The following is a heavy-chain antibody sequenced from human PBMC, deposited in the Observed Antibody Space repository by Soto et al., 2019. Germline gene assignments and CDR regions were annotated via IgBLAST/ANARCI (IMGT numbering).Heavy chain of an antibody. J-gene: IGHJ4*02. D-gene: IGHD3-22*01. CDR1: GFTFSSHA. CDR3: ARQIYDSDTGPNFQYYFDS. V-gene: IGHV3-30-3*01. CDR2: ISYDAVYK. Sequence: PGGSLRLSCAASGFTFSSHAMHWVRQAPGKGLEWMAVISYDAVYKYYADSVKGRFTISRDNSKNTLYLQMSSLRASDTAMYYCARQIYDSDTGPNFQYYFDSWGQGTPVTVSS.